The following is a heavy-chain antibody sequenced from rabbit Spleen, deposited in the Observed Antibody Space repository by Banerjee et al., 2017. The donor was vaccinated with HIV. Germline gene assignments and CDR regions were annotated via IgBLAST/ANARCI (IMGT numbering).Heavy chain of an antibody. CDR3: AREDVGGSVSL. CDR1: GFDFSSYG. V-gene: IGHV1S47*01. J-gene: IGHJ4*01. D-gene: IGHD1-1*01. Sequence: QEQLVESGGGLVQPGGSLKLSCKASGFDFSSYGVSWVRQAPGKGLEWIGYIDPVFGGTCYASWVNGRFTISSDNAQNTVDLHMNSLTAADTATYFCAREDVGGSVSLWGQGTLVTVS. CDR2: IDPVFGGT.